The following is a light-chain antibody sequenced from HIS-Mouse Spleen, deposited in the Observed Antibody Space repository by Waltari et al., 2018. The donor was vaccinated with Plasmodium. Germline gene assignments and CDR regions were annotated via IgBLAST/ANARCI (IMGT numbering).Light chain of an antibody. CDR1: ALPKQY. Sequence: SYELTQPPSVSVSPGQTARTTCSGDALPKQYAYWYQQKSGQTPVLVIYEDSKRRAGVPGGFAGSSSGTMATLTISGAQVEDEADYYWYSTDSSGNHRVFGGGTKLTVL. CDR2: EDS. V-gene: IGLV3-10*01. J-gene: IGLJ3*02. CDR3: YSTDSSGNHRV.